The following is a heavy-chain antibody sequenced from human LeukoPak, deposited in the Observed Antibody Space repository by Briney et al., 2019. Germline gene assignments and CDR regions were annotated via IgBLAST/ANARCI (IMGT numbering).Heavy chain of an antibody. CDR3: ARGSTGPDY. J-gene: IGHJ4*02. CDR2: IYYTGST. CDR1: GGSISSGDYY. Sequence: PSQTLSLTCTVSGGSISSGDYYWGWIRQPPGKGLEWIGYIYYTGSTYYNPSLKSRFTISIDTSKNQFSLNLNSVTAADTAVYYCARGSTGPDYWGQGTLVTVSS. D-gene: IGHD3-9*01. V-gene: IGHV4-30-4*01.